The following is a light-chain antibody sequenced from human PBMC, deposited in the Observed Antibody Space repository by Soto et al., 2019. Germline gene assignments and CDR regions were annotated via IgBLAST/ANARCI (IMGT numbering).Light chain of an antibody. J-gene: IGLJ2*01. Sequence: QSVLPQPPAVSAAPGQKVTISCSGTSSNIGKTFVSWYQHLPGTAPKLLIYDNYKRPSGIPDLFSGSKSGTPATLGITGLQTGDEADYYCAAWDTSLHALILGGGTKVTVL. CDR2: DNY. CDR3: AAWDTSLHALI. V-gene: IGLV1-51*01. CDR1: SSNIGKTF.